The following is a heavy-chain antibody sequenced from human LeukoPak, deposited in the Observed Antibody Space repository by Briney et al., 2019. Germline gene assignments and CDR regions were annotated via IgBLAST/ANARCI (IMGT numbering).Heavy chain of an antibody. CDR2: ISSSHI. CDR1: GFTFKDYS. Sequence: GGSLRLSCAASGFTFKDYSMNRVRQAPGKGLEFVSYISSSHIYYADSVKGRFTISRDNAKNSLYLEMNSLRAEDTAVYYCARDHDRGFDYWGQGILVTVSS. V-gene: IGHV3-48*01. J-gene: IGHJ4*02. CDR3: ARDHDRGFDY. D-gene: IGHD3-22*01.